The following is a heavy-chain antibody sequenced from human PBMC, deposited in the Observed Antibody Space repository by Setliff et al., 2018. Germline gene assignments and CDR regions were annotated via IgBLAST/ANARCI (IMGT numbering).Heavy chain of an antibody. J-gene: IGHJ4*02. D-gene: IGHD3-10*01. CDR2: INPHGSEK. Sequence: GGSLRLSCTASESTFSSFGMHWVRQAPGKGLEWLASINPHGSEKYYADSVKGRFTISRDNAKNSLYLQMSSLRTDDTALYYCATARRGYQYGSGSLFDDWGQGTLVTVSS. V-gene: IGHV3-7*03. CDR1: ESTFSSFG. CDR3: ATARRGYQYGSGSLFDD.